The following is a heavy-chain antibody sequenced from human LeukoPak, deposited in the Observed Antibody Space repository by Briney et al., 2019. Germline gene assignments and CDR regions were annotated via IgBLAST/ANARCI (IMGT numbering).Heavy chain of an antibody. J-gene: IGHJ4*02. CDR3: TTIAVAGLVDY. Sequence: GRIRSKANSYATAYAASVKGRFTISGDDSKNTAYLQMNSLKTEDTAVYYCTTIAVAGLVDYWGQGTLVTVSS. V-gene: IGHV3-73*01. CDR2: IRSKANSYAT. D-gene: IGHD6-19*01.